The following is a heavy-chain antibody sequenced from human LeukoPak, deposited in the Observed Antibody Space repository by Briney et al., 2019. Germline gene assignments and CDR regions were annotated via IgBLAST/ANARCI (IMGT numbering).Heavy chain of an antibody. CDR1: GLTFSSYA. CDR2: ISGSGGGT. D-gene: IGHD6-19*01. Sequence: GGSLRLSCAVSGLTFSSYAMTWVRQAPGKGLEWVSAISGSGGGTYYADSVKGRFTISRDNSKSTLYLQMNSLRAEDTAVYYCAKNPGQWLVAGDGFDIWGQGTMVTVSS. CDR3: AKNPGQWLVAGDGFDI. V-gene: IGHV3-23*01. J-gene: IGHJ3*02.